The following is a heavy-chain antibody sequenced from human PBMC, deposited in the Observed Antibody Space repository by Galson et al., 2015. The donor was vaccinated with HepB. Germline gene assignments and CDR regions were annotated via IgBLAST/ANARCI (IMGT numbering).Heavy chain of an antibody. D-gene: IGHD6-13*01. CDR1: GFTFISYA. CDR2: LSNSGGST. CDR3: AKGPSLGSSWRYCSFDL. V-gene: IGHV3-23*01. Sequence: SLRLSCAASGFTFISYAMSWVRQAPGKGLEWVSGLSNSGGSTYYADSVKGRFTISRDNSKDTLSLQMNSLRAEDTAVYYCAKGPSLGSSWRYCSFDLWGRGTMVTVSS. J-gene: IGHJ2*01.